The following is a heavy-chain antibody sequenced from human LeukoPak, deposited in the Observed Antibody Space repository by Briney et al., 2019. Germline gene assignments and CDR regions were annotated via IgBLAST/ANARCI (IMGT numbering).Heavy chain of an antibody. CDR1: GFTLSDSA. CDR3: TRDRGTYNWLDP. Sequence: PGGSLKPSCAASGFTLSDSAIHWVRQASGKGLEWVSLIDRPAKSYATAYGASVGGRFTISRDDSKNTAYLQMDSLKTEGTALYYCTRDRGTYNWLDPWGQGTLVTVSS. V-gene: IGHV3-73*01. D-gene: IGHD1-26*01. J-gene: IGHJ5*02. CDR2: IDRPAKSYAT.